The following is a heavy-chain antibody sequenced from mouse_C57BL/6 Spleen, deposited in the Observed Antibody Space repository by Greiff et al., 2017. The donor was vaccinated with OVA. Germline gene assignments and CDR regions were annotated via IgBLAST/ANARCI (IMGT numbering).Heavy chain of an antibody. V-gene: IGHV5-9*01. CDR1: GFTFSSYT. J-gene: IGHJ1*03. D-gene: IGHD2-4*01. CDR2: ISGGGGNT. CDR3: ARHSDYDLHWYFDV. Sequence: EVKLMESGGGLVKPGGSLKLSCAASGFTFSSYTMSWVRQTPEKRLEWVATISGGGGNTYYPDSVKGRFTISRDNAKNTLYLQMSSLRSEDTALYYCARHSDYDLHWYFDVWGTGTTVTVSS.